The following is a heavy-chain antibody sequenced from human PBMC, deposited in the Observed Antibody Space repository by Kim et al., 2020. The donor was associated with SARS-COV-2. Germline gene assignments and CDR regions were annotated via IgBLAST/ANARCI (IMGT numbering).Heavy chain of an antibody. CDR1: GGSISRGNYY. CDR3: ATRIAAAATVFDS. D-gene: IGHD6-13*01. CDR2: IYYTETT. J-gene: IGHJ5*01. V-gene: IGHV4-39*01. Sequence: SETLSLTCSVSGGSISRGNYYWGWVRQPTGKELEWIGTIYYTETTYDNPSLKSRVTISVDTSKNQLSLRLNSVTAADTAVYYCATRIAAAATVFDSWGQGTLVTVSS.